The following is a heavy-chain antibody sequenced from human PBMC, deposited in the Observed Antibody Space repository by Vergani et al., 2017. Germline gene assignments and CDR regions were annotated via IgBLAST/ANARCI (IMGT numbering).Heavy chain of an antibody. CDR2: IYYSGST. Sequence: QVQLQESGPGLVKPSETLSLTCTVSGGSISSYYWSWIRQPPGKGLEWIGYIYYSGSTNYNPSLKSRVTISVDTSKNQFSLKLSSVTAADTAVYYCARHTGTGDSSSFNDYYYYYGMDVWGQGTTVTVSS. J-gene: IGHJ6*02. D-gene: IGHD6-13*01. V-gene: IGHV4-59*08. CDR3: ARHTGTGDSSSFNDYYYYYGMDV. CDR1: GGSISSYY.